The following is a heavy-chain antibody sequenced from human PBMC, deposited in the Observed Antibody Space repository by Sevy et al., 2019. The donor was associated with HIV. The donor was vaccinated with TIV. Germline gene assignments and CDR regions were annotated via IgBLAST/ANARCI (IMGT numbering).Heavy chain of an antibody. CDR2: ISYDGSNK. J-gene: IGHJ4*02. CDR1: GFTFSSYG. CDR3: AKDAVAATREGGNYYFDY. V-gene: IGHV3-30*18. D-gene: IGHD2-15*01. Sequence: GGSLRLSCAASGFTFSSYGMHWVRQAPGKGLEWVAVISYDGSNKYYADSVKGRFTIPRDNSKNTLYLQMNSLRAEDTAVYYCAKDAVAATREGGNYYFDYWGQGTLVTVSS.